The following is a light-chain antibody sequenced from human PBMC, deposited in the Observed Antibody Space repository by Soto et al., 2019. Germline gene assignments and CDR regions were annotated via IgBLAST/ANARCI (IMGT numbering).Light chain of an antibody. CDR2: EVS. J-gene: IGLJ1*01. V-gene: IGLV2-14*01. Sequence: QSALTQPASVSGSPGQSIAISCTGSSSDFAAYNYVSWHQHHPGKAPKLMIYEVSNRPSGVSNRFSGSKSGNTASLTISGLQAEDEADYYCSSYYSARIFGTGTKVTVL. CDR3: SSYYSARI. CDR1: SSDFAAYNY.